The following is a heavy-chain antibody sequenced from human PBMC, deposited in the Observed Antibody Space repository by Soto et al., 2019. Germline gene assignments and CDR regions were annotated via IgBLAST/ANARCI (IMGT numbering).Heavy chain of an antibody. CDR2: IIPIFGTA. Sequence: WASVKVSCKASGGTFSSYAISWVRQAPGQGLEWMGGIIPIFGTANYAQKFQGRVTITTDESTSTAYMELSSLRSEDTAVYYCARGCGGDCYSPVHNWFDPWGQGTLVTVSS. CDR1: GGTFSSYA. CDR3: ARGCGGDCYSPVHNWFDP. J-gene: IGHJ5*02. V-gene: IGHV1-69*05. D-gene: IGHD2-21*02.